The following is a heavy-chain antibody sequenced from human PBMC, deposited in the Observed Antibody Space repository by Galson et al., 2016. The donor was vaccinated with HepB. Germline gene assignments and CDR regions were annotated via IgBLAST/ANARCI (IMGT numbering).Heavy chain of an antibody. D-gene: IGHD3-3*01. CDR2: ISADGSVE. Sequence: SLRLSCAASGFTFNHYGMHWVRQAPGKGLGWVAVISADGSVEYYADSVRGRFTISRDNSKNMLYLQMNSLSTDDTAVYYCAKEVGHHLPQGDWGQGTLVTVSSGSASAPTLEGSDYNTQYYFDFWGQGTLVTVSS. CDR1: GFTFNHYG. CDR3: AKEVGHHLPQGDWGQGTLVTVSSGSASAPTLEGSDYNTQYYFDF. J-gene: IGHJ4*02. V-gene: IGHV3-30*18.